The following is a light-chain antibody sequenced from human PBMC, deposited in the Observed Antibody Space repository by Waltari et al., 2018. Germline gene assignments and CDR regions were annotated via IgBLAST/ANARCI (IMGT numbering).Light chain of an antibody. Sequence: QKTQSPSTLSASVGDKVPLPCRASQSISSWLAWYQQKPGKAPKLLIYDASSLESGVPSRFSGSGSGTEFTLTISSLQPDDFATYYCQQYNSYSWTFGQGTKVEIK. J-gene: IGKJ1*01. CDR2: DAS. CDR1: QSISSW. V-gene: IGKV1-5*01. CDR3: QQYNSYSWT.